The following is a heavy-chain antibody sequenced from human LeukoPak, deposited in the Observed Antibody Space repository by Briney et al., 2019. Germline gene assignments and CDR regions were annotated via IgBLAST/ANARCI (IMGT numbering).Heavy chain of an antibody. CDR2: ITNSGENT. Sequence: GGSLRLSCAASGFTFSSYSMNWVRQAPGKGLEWVSGITNSGENTYYADSVKGRFTISRDNSKNTLFLEMNSLRVEDTAVYYCAKGRGFRVWDPWDNWGQGTLITVSS. D-gene: IGHD3-16*01. J-gene: IGHJ4*02. V-gene: IGHV3-23*01. CDR1: GFTFSSYS. CDR3: AKGRGFRVWDPWDN.